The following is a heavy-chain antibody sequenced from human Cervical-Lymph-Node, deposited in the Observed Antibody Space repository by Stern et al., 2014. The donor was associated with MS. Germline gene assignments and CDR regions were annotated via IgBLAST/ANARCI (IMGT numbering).Heavy chain of an antibody. J-gene: IGHJ6*02. Sequence: EVQLEESGGGLVQPGRSLRLSCAAAGFAFGDYAMHWVRQAPGKGLEWVSGISWSGTKIGYADSVKGRFTISRDNAKNSLFLQMNNLRAEDTALYYCATANYEFGYYGMDVWGQGTAVTVS. D-gene: IGHD3-3*01. V-gene: IGHV3-9*01. CDR1: GFAFGDYA. CDR2: ISWSGTKI. CDR3: ATANYEFGYYGMDV.